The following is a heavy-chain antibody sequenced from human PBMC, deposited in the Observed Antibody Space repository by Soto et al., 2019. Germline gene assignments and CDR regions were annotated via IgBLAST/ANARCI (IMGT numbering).Heavy chain of an antibody. CDR1: GFTFSDYY. V-gene: IGHV3-11*01. Sequence: QVQLVESGGGLVKPGGSLRLSCAASGFTFSDYYMSWIRQAPGKGLEWVSYISSSGSTIYYADSVKGRFTISRDNAKNSLYQQMNSLRAEDTAVYYCARVSSKGDYYYYYMYVWGKGTTVTVSS. J-gene: IGHJ6*03. D-gene: IGHD2-2*01. CDR3: ARVSSKGDYYYYYMYV. CDR2: ISSSGSTI.